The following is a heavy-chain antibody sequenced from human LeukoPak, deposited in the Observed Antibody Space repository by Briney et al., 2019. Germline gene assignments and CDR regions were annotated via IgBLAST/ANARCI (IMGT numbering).Heavy chain of an antibody. D-gene: IGHD5-24*01. V-gene: IGHV5-51*01. CDR2: IYPGDSDT. CDR3: ARRGLRDGYSDAFHI. J-gene: IGHJ3*02. Sequence: GESLKISCEGSGYSFTNYWIVWVRQMPGKGLEWMGIIYPGDSDTTYSPSFQGQVTISVDTSISTAYLQWSSLEASDTAMYYCARRGLRDGYSDAFHIWGQGTMVTVSS. CDR1: GYSFTNYW.